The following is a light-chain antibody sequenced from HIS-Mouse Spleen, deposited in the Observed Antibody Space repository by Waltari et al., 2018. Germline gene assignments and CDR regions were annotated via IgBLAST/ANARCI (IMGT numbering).Light chain of an antibody. J-gene: IGKJ1*01. V-gene: IGKV1-9*01. CDR1: QGISSY. CDR2: AAS. CDR3: QQLNSYPPT. Sequence: DIQLTQSPSFLSASVGDRVTITCRASQGISSYLAWYQQKPGKAPKLLIYAASTLARGVPSRFSGSGSGTEFTLTISSLQPEDFATYYCQQLNSYPPTFGQGTKVEIK.